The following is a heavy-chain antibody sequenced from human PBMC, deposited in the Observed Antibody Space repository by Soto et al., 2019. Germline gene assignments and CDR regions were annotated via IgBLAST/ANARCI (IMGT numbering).Heavy chain of an antibody. Sequence: QVQLVESGGGVVQPGRSLRLSCAASGFTFSSYAMHWVRQAPGRGLEWVALIWYDGSNKYYADSVKGRFTISRDNSKNTLYLHMNSLRAEDTAVYYCAATGSGIDYWGQGPLVTVSS. CDR3: AATGSGIDY. CDR1: GFTFSSYA. V-gene: IGHV3-33*01. CDR2: IWYDGSNK. J-gene: IGHJ4*02. D-gene: IGHD3-10*01.